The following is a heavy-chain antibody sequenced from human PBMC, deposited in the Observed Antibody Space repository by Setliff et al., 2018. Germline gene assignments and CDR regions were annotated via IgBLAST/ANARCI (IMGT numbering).Heavy chain of an antibody. CDR2: INHRGST. CDR3: ARGRNIAARLLDS. Sequence: SETLSLTCTAYGGTFSDYYWTWIRQTPGKGLEWIGEINHRGSTNYNPSLKSRVTISIDTSKDQFSLKLISMTAADTAVYYCARGRNIAARLLDSWGQGTLVTVSS. D-gene: IGHD6-6*01. J-gene: IGHJ4*02. CDR1: GGTFSDYY. V-gene: IGHV4-34*01.